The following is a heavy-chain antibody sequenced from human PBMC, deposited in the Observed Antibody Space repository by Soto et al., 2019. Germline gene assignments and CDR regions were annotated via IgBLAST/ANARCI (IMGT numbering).Heavy chain of an antibody. CDR3: TRDIGGKGAY. D-gene: IGHD3-10*01. J-gene: IGHJ4*02. Sequence: GGSLRLSCAASGFTFSSYWMHWVRQVPGKGLLWVSRIDEYGSTINYADSVKGRFTISRDNAKNTLYLEMNSLRAEDTALYYCTRDIGGKGAYWGQGILVTVSS. CDR2: IDEYGSTI. V-gene: IGHV3-74*01. CDR1: GFTFSSYW.